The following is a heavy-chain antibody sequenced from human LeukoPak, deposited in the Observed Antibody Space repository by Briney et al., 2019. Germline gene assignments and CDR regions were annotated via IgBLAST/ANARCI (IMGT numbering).Heavy chain of an antibody. J-gene: IGHJ4*02. CDR3: AHKGRGSGSYNM. D-gene: IGHD3-10*01. CDR1: GFSPSTTGVG. CDR2: NYWNDDK. Sequence: SGPSLVNPTQTLTLTCIFSGFSPSTTGVGVGWIRQSPGKALEWLAVNYWNDDKSYSPSLKSRLTITKDTSKNQVVLIMTNMDPVDTATYYSAHKGRGSGSYNMWGQGTLVTVSS. V-gene: IGHV2-5*01.